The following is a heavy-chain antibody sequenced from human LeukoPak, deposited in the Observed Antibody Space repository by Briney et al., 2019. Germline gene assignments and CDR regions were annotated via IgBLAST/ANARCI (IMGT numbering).Heavy chain of an antibody. CDR1: GFTFSSYG. CDR3: AKDPALSNIVVVPAAIFDY. J-gene: IGHJ4*02. D-gene: IGHD2-2*01. Sequence: GGSLRLSRAASGFTFSSYGMHWVRQAPGKGLEWVAFIRYDGSNKYYADSVKGRFTISRDNSKNTLYLQMNSLRAEDTAVYYCAKDPALSNIVVVPAAIFDYWGQGTLVTVSS. CDR2: IRYDGSNK. V-gene: IGHV3-30*02.